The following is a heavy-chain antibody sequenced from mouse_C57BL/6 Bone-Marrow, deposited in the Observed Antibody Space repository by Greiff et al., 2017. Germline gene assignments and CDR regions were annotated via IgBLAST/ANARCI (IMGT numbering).Heavy chain of an antibody. J-gene: IGHJ3*01. D-gene: IGHD2-1*01. CDR3: ARDGYYGKGGFAY. V-gene: IGHV1-64*01. Sequence: VQLQQSGAELVKPGASVKLSCKASGYTFTSYWMHWVKQRPGQGLEWIGMIHPNSGSTNYNEKFKSKATLTVDKSSSTAYMQLSSLTSEDSAVYYCARDGYYGKGGFAYWGQGTLVTVSA. CDR2: IHPNSGST. CDR1: GYTFTSYW.